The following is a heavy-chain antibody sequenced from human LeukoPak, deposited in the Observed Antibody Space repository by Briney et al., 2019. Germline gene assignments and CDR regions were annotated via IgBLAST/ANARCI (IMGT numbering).Heavy chain of an antibody. Sequence: GASVKVSCKASGDTFTSYDINWGRQAPGQGLEWMGWMNPNSGNTGYAQKFQGRVTMTRNTSISTAYMELSSLRSGDTAVYYCARVYGSGSYYYPWGQGTLVTVSS. V-gene: IGHV1-8*01. CDR3: ARVYGSGSYYYP. D-gene: IGHD3-10*01. CDR1: GDTFTSYD. J-gene: IGHJ5*02. CDR2: MNPNSGNT.